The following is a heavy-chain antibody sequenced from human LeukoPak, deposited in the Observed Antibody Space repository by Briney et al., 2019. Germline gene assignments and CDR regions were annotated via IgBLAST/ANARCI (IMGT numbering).Heavy chain of an antibody. D-gene: IGHD3-22*01. V-gene: IGHV4-39*02. J-gene: IGHJ4*02. CDR1: GDSISTSNSY. CDR2: IYYSGNT. Sequence: SETLSLTCTVSGDSISTSNSYWGWIRQPPGKGLEWIGSIYYSGNTYYNASLKSRVTISVDTSKNQFSLKLTSVTAADTAVYYCARDSSSYYDSSGYYFFGNDYWGQGTLVTVSS. CDR3: ARDSSSYYDSSGYYFFGNDY.